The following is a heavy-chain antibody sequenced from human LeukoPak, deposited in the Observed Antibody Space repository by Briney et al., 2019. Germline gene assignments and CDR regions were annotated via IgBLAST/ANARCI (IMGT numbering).Heavy chain of an antibody. CDR2: IPYDGSNK. V-gene: IGHV3-30*04. CDR3: ARGLAYYYDSSAYFLDY. CDR1: GFSFSKHA. J-gene: IGHJ4*02. Sequence: GGSLRLSCAASGFSFSKHAMHWVRQAPGKGLEWVAVIPYDGSNKYYADSVKGRFTISRDNPKNTLYLQMNSLRAEDTAVYYCARGLAYYYDSSAYFLDYWGQGTLVTVSS. D-gene: IGHD3-22*01.